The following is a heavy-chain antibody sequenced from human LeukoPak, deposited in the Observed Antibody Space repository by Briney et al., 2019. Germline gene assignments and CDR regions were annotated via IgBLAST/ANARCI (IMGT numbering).Heavy chain of an antibody. V-gene: IGHV3-30*04. D-gene: IGHD2-2*01. CDR3: ARGVVVPAALVFDY. CDR1: GFTFISYA. J-gene: IGHJ4*02. Sequence: RSLRLSCAASGFTFISYAMHWVRQAPGKGLEWVAVISYDGSNKYYADSVKGRFTISRDNSKNTLYLQMNSLRAEDTAVYYCARGVVVPAALVFDYWGQGTLVTVSS. CDR2: ISYDGSNK.